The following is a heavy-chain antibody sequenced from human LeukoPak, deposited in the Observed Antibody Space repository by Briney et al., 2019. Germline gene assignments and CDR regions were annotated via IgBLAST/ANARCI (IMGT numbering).Heavy chain of an antibody. CDR3: ARGPNLLMVYAIQEAWFDP. J-gene: IGHJ5*02. D-gene: IGHD2-8*01. CDR1: GYTFTGYY. V-gene: IGHV1-2*02. Sequence: ASVKVSCKASGYTFTGYYMHWVRQAPGQGLEWMGWINPNSGGTNYAQKFQGRVTMTRDTSISTAYMELSRLRSDDTAVYYCARGPNLLMVYAIQEAWFDPWGQGTLVTVSS. CDR2: INPNSGGT.